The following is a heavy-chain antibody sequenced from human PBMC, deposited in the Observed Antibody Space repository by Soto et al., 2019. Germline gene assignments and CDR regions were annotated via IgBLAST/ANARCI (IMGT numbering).Heavy chain of an antibody. CDR2: INHSGST. CDR3: ARARDIVVVPAAYCYYGMDV. D-gene: IGHD2-2*01. V-gene: IGHV4-34*01. Sequence: SETLSLTCAVYGGSFSGYYWSWIRQPPGKGLEWIGEINHSGSTNYNPSLKSRVTISVDTSKNQFSLKLSSVTAADTAVYYCARARDIVVVPAAYCYYGMDVWGQGTTVPVSS. J-gene: IGHJ6*02. CDR1: GGSFSGYY.